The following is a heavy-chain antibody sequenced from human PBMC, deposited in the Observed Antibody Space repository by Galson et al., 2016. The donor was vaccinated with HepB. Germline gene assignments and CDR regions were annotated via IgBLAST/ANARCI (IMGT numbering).Heavy chain of an antibody. CDR2: IHSDGSTT. D-gene: IGHD6-13*01. CDR3: AREAKLAAPDYYGMDV. V-gene: IGHV3-74*01. J-gene: IGHJ6*02. CDR1: GFTFNTYW. Sequence: SLRLSCAASGFTFNTYWLGWVRQGPGKGLVWVSRIHSDGSTTTYADSVKGRFPISRDNAKKTLYLQMNSQRSEDTAVYYCAREAKLAAPDYYGMDVWGQGTTVTVAS.